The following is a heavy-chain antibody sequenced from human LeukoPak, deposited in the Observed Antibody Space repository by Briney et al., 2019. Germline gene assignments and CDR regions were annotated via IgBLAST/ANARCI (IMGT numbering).Heavy chain of an antibody. CDR2: IKQDGSEK. CDR1: GFTFSIYC. V-gene: IGHV3-7*01. J-gene: IGHJ4*02. D-gene: IGHD6-19*01. CDR3: ARTGGWPLPYFDY. Sequence: GGSLRLSCAASGFTFSIYCMSWVRQAPGKGLEWVANIKQDGSEKNYVDSVKGRFTISRDNAKNSLYLQMSSLRAEDTAVYYCARTGGWPLPYFDYWGQGTLVTVSS.